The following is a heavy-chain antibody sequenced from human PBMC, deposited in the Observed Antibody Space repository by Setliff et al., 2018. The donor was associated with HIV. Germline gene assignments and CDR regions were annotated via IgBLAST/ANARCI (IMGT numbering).Heavy chain of an antibody. CDR1: GGSISSHY. CDR3: ARGFAFDY. V-gene: IGHV4-4*09. Sequence: TLSLTCTVSGGSISSHYWSWIRQPPGKGLEWIGRIYTSGTTTYNPSLKSRVTISVDTSKNQFSLKMSSVTAADTAVYYWARGFAFDYWGQGTLVTVSS. D-gene: IGHD3-16*01. J-gene: IGHJ4*02. CDR2: IYTSGTT.